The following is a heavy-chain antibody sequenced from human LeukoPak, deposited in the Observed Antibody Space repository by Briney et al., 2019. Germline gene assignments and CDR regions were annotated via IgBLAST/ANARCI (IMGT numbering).Heavy chain of an antibody. V-gene: IGHV3-48*01. J-gene: IGHJ4*02. D-gene: IGHD2-8*01. CDR1: GFTFRSYG. CDR2: ISSAGGNI. CDR3: AIWMGNNGDFTGPLDY. Sequence: GGSLRLSCAASGFTFRSYGLSWFRQAPGKGLEWVSYISSAGGNINYADSVKGRFIISRDNGKNSLYLQMNSLRAEDTAVYYCAIWMGNNGDFTGPLDYWGQGTLVTVSS.